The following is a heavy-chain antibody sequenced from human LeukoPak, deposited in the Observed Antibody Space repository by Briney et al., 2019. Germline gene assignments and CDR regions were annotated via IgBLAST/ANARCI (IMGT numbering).Heavy chain of an antibody. CDR2: INPNSGGT. CDR1: RYTFSDYY. V-gene: IGHV1-2*02. D-gene: IGHD1-26*01. J-gene: IGHJ4*02. CDR3: ARGSGNLNFDY. Sequence: ASVKVSFKASRYTFSDYYIHWVRQAPGQGLEWMGWINPNSGGTKYAQKFQGRVTMTRDTSISTAYMELSRLASDDTAVYHCARGSGNLNFDYWGQGTLVTVSS.